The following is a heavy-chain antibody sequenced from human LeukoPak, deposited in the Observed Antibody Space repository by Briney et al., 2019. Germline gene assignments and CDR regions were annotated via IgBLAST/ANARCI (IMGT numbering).Heavy chain of an antibody. CDR2: IIPIFGTA. CDR3: ARDITSIAARPPGGYYYYMDV. CDR1: GGTFSSYA. V-gene: IGHV1-69*05. Sequence: SVKVSCKASGGTFSSYAISWVRQAPGQGLEWMGGIIPIFGTANYAQKFQGRVTITTDESTSTAYMELSSLRSEDTAVYYCARDITSIAARPPGGYYYYMDVWGKGTTVTVSS. J-gene: IGHJ6*03. D-gene: IGHD6-6*01.